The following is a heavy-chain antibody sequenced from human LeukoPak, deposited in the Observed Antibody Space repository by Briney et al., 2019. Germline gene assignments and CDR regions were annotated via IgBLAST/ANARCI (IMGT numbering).Heavy chain of an antibody. CDR1: GGSISSYY. D-gene: IGHD4-17*01. J-gene: IGHJ4*02. V-gene: IGHV4-59*08. CDR2: IYYSGST. CDR3: ARRAYGDSPNDY. Sequence: PSETLSLTCTVSGGSISSYYWSWIRQPPGKGLEWIGYIYYSGSTNYNPSLKSRVTIPVDTSKNQFSLELSSVTAADTAVYYCARRAYGDSPNDYWGQGTLVTVSS.